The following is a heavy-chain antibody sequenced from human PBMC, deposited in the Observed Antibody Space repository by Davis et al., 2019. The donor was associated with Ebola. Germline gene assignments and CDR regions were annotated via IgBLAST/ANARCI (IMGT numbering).Heavy chain of an antibody. J-gene: IGHJ4*01. CDR3: VRDSGYYSHDY. CDR1: GFTFSNFH. Sequence: GESLKISCAASGFTFSNFHIHWVRQTPGKGLVWVARIDPDGTGTNYADSVKGRFTISRGNAKNTLSLQMNSLRVEGTAVYYCVRDSGYYSHDYWGHGTLVTVSS. V-gene: IGHV3-74*01. D-gene: IGHD5-12*01. CDR2: IDPDGTGT.